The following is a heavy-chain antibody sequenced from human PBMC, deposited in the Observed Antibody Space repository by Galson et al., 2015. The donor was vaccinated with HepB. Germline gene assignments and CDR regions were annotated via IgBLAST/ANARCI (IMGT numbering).Heavy chain of an antibody. J-gene: IGHJ3*02. Sequence: SLRLSCAASGFTFSSYAMSWVRQAPGKGLEWVSAISGSGGSTYYADSVKGRFTISRDNSKNTLYLQMSSLRAEDTAVYYCVKDGGGNYYDSSGYMGGAFDIWGQGTMVTVSS. D-gene: IGHD3-22*01. V-gene: IGHV3-23*01. CDR2: ISGSGGST. CDR1: GFTFSSYA. CDR3: VKDGGGNYYDSSGYMGGAFDI.